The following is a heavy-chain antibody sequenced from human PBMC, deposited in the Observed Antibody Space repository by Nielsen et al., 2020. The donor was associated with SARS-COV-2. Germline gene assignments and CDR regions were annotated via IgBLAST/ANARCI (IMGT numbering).Heavy chain of an antibody. D-gene: IGHD5-18*01. CDR3: ARVQGIQLWSYYFDY. Sequence: GSLRLSCTVSGGSISSYYWSWIRQPPGKGLEWIGYIYYSGSTNYNPSLKSRVTISVDTSKNQFSLKLSSVTAADTAVYYCARVQGIQLWSYYFDYRGQGTLVTVSS. CDR1: GGSISSYY. CDR2: IYYSGST. J-gene: IGHJ4*02. V-gene: IGHV4-59*01.